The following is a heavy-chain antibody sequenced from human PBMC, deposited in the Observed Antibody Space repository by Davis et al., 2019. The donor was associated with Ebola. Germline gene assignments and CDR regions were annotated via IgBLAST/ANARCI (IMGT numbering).Heavy chain of an antibody. CDR3: VRSDPLFWFDP. J-gene: IGHJ5*02. Sequence: SETLSLTCAVSGTSISSHYWAWIRQPPGKGLEWIGYVYYTGSTSSNPSLKSRVTISADKSKNQFSLKLSSVTAADTAVYYCVRSDPLFWFDPWGQGILVTVSS. V-gene: IGHV4-59*11. CDR2: VYYTGST. CDR1: GTSISSHY.